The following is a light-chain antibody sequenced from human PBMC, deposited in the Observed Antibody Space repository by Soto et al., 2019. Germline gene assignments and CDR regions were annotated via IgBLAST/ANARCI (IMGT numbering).Light chain of an antibody. V-gene: IGKV3-20*01. Sequence: ENVLTQSPGTLSLSPGEEATLSCRASQTVTTNLAWYQRRPGQPPRLLISGVSNRATGTPDRFSGSGSGTDFTLTISSLEPEDFAVFYCHQYGISPPTFGPGTKVDIK. J-gene: IGKJ1*01. CDR2: GVS. CDR3: HQYGISPPT. CDR1: QTVTTN.